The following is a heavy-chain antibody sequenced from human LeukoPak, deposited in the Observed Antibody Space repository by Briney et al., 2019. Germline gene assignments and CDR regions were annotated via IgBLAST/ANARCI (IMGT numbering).Heavy chain of an antibody. CDR3: ARVPIRSDIVVVPAAKTYYMDV. D-gene: IGHD2-2*01. Sequence: ASVKVSCKASGYTFTGYYMHWVRQAPGQGLEWMGWINPNSGGTNYAQKFQGRVTMTRDTSISTAYMELSRLRSDDTAVYYCARVPIRSDIVVVPAAKTYYMDVWGKGTTVTISS. CDR2: INPNSGGT. V-gene: IGHV1-2*02. J-gene: IGHJ6*03. CDR1: GYTFTGYY.